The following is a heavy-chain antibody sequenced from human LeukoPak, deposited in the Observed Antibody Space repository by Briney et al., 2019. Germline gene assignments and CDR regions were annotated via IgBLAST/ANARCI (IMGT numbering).Heavy chain of an antibody. J-gene: IGHJ4*02. CDR3: ARGVEPLAANTLAY. CDR1: GFTVITND. CDR2: LYSDGNT. D-gene: IGHD1-14*01. Sequence: GASLRLSCAASGFTVITNDMAWVRQAPGKGLEWVSVLYSDGNTRYADSVQGRFTISRDNSKNTLYLEMNSLSPDDAAVYYCARGVEPLAANTLAYWGQGTLVTVSS. V-gene: IGHV3-53*01.